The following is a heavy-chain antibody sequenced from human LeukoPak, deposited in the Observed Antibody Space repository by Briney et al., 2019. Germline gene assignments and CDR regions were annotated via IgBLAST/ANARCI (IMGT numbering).Heavy chain of an antibody. CDR1: GGTFSSYA. J-gene: IGHJ4*02. Sequence: SVKVSCKASGGTFSSYAISWVRQAPGQGLEWMGGIIPIFGTANYAQKFQGRVTITADESTSTAYMELSSLRSEDTAVYYCARGRVGELFIWDYWGQGTLVTVSS. V-gene: IGHV1-69*13. CDR3: ARGRVGELFIWDY. D-gene: IGHD3-10*01. CDR2: IIPIFGTA.